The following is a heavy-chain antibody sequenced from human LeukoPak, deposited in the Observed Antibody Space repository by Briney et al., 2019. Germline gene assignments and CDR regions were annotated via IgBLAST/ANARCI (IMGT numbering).Heavy chain of an antibody. V-gene: IGHV4-39*01. J-gene: IGHJ5*02. CDR1: GGSITSHPYY. D-gene: IGHD5-18*01. CDR2: IHYTGTT. CDR3: ARINGDTAIGWFDP. Sequence: PSETLSLTCTVSGGSITSHPYYWGWIRQPPGKGLEWIGTIHYTGTTYYNPSLKSRVTISVDTSKNQFSLKLSSVTAADTAVYYCARINGDTAIGWFDPWGQGTLVTVSS.